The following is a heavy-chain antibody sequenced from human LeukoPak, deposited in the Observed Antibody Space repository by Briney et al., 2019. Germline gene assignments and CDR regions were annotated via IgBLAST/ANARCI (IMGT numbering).Heavy chain of an antibody. V-gene: IGHV4-34*01. D-gene: IGHD3-22*01. CDR1: GGSFSGYY. CDR2: INHSGST. Sequence: SETLSLTCAVFGGSFSGYYWSWIRQPPGKGLEWIGEINHSGSTNYNPSLKSRVTISVDTSKNQFSLKLNSVTAADTAVYFCGRLDDYDYSAGWGQGILVTVSS. J-gene: IGHJ4*02. CDR3: GRLDDYDYSAG.